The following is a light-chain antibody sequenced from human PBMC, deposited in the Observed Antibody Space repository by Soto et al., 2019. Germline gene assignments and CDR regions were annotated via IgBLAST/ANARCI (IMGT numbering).Light chain of an antibody. V-gene: IGLV2-8*01. CDR3: SSYGGSNNYVI. J-gene: IGLJ2*01. Sequence: QSALTQPPSASGSPGQSVTISCTGTSSDVGGYDYVSWYQQHPGKVPKLLIYEVSKRPSGVPDRFSASKSGNTASLTVSGLQAEDEADYYCSSYGGSNNYVIFGGGTKLTVL. CDR1: SSDVGGYDY. CDR2: EVS.